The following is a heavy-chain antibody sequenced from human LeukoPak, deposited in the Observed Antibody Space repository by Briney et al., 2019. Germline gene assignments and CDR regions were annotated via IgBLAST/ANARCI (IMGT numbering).Heavy chain of an antibody. D-gene: IGHD4-23*01. CDR2: ISAYNGNT. J-gene: IGHJ3*02. V-gene: IGHV1-18*01. Sequence: ASVKVSCKASGYTFTSYGISWVRQAPGQGLEWMGWISAYNGNTNYAQKLQGRVTMTTDTSTSTAYMELRSLTSDDTAVYYCAIRDYGGNLDAFDIWGQGTMVTVSS. CDR3: AIRDYGGNLDAFDI. CDR1: GYTFTSYG.